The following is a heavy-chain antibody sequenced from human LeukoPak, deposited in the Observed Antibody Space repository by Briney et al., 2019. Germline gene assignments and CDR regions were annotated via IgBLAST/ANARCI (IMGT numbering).Heavy chain of an antibody. V-gene: IGHV3-30*18. J-gene: IGHJ4*02. D-gene: IGHD4-17*01. Sequence: GGSLRLSCAASGFSFISYGMHWVHQAPGKGLGGVGVISDEERKKKYPHSVEDRFTISRDNSKYTLYLQMNRLRDEDTAVYYCAKRPSDYGDYVTYFDYWGQGTLVTVSS. CDR1: GFSFISYG. CDR2: ISDEERKK. CDR3: AKRPSDYGDYVTYFDY.